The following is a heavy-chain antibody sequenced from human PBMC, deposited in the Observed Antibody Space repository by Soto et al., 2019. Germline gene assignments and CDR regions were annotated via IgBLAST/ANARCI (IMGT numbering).Heavy chain of an antibody. V-gene: IGHV1-18*01. Sequence: QVQLVQSRGEVKKPGASVKVSCKTSGYSFTTYGISWVRQAPGQGLEWMGWISGYNGNTNYAQKLQGRVTMTTDTSTSTAYMEVRSLRSDDTAVYYCAREGPAPYGDCGMDVWGQGSTVTVSS. CDR1: GYSFTTYG. CDR3: AREGPAPYGDCGMDV. CDR2: ISGYNGNT. D-gene: IGHD4-17*01. J-gene: IGHJ6*02.